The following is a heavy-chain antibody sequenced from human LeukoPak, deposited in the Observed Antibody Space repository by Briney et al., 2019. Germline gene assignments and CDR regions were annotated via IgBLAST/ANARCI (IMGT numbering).Heavy chain of an antibody. Sequence: ASVKVSCKASGYTFTSYDINWVRQATGQGLEWMGWMNPNSGNTNYAQKLQGRVTMTTDTSTSTAYMELRSLRSDDTAVYYCARGAPTMIVVVIDWQDSGDFDYWGQGTLVTVSS. D-gene: IGHD3-22*01. J-gene: IGHJ4*02. V-gene: IGHV1-8*02. CDR1: GYTFTSYD. CDR3: ARGAPTMIVVVIDWQDSGDFDY. CDR2: MNPNSGNT.